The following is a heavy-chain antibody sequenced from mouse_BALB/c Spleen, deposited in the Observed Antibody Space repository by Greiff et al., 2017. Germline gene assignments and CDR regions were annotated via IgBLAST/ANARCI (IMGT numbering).Heavy chain of an antibody. J-gene: IGHJ4*01. CDR3: ASGYDGYYLYAMDY. D-gene: IGHD2-3*01. CDR2: ISSGSSTI. CDR1: GFTFSSFG. Sequence: EVQRVESGGGLVQPGGSRKLSCAASGFTFSSFGMHWVRQAPEKGLEWVAYISSGSSTIYYADTVKGRFTISRDNPKNTLFLQMTSLRSEDTAMYYCASGYDGYYLYAMDYWGQGTSVTVSS. V-gene: IGHV5-17*02.